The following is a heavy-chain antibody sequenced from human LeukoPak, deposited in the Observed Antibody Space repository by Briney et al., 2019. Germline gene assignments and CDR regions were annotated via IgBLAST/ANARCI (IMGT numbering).Heavy chain of an antibody. CDR2: INPSGGST. Sequence: ASVKVSCEASGYTFTSYYMHWVRQAPGQGLEWMGIINPSGGSTSYAQKFQGRVTMTRDTSTSTVYMELSSLRSEDTAVYYCARDPENFNWFDPWGQGTLVSVSS. CDR3: ARDPENFNWFDP. CDR1: GYTFTSYY. V-gene: IGHV1-46*01. D-gene: IGHD1-14*01. J-gene: IGHJ5*02.